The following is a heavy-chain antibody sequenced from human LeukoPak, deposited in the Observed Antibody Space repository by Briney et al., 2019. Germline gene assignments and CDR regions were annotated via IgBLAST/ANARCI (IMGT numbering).Heavy chain of an antibody. CDR2: ISYSGTT. D-gene: IGHD3-22*01. Sequence: SETLSLTCTVPGASITSGPYYWGWIRQPPGMGLEWITSISYSGTTYYHPSLKSRATISVDTSKNQFSLRLNSVTAADTAVYYCIPYYYDNSRGWYFDLWGRGTLVTVSS. CDR1: GASITSGPYY. J-gene: IGHJ2*01. CDR3: IPYYYDNSRGWYFDL. V-gene: IGHV4-39*01.